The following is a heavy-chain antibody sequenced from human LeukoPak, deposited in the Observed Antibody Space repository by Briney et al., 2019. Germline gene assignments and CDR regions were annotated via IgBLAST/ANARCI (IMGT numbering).Heavy chain of an antibody. CDR1: GYTLTELS. CDR2: FDPEDGET. V-gene: IGHV1-24*01. D-gene: IGHD3-9*01. CDR3: ATQRVRYTLTGYYSYYFDY. J-gene: IGHJ4*02. Sequence: ASVKASCKVSGYTLTELSMHWVRQAPGKGLEWMGGFDPEDGETIYAQKFQGRVTMTEDTSTDTAYMELSSLRSEDTAVYYCATQRVRYTLTGYYSYYFDYWGQGTLVTVSS.